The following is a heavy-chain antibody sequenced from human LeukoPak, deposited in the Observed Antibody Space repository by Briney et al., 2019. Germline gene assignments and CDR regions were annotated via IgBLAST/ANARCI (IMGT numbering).Heavy chain of an antibody. V-gene: IGHV3-21*01. D-gene: IGHD5-18*01. J-gene: IGHJ3*02. CDR3: ARVLYSYGYSEFAFDI. CDR1: GFTFSIYN. Sequence: PGGSLRLSCAASGFTFSIYNMNWVRQAPGKGLEWVSSIGSSSSYIYYADSLKGRFTISRDNAKNSLYLHMNSLRAEDTAVHYCARVLYSYGYSEFAFDIWGQGTMVTVSS. CDR2: IGSSSSYI.